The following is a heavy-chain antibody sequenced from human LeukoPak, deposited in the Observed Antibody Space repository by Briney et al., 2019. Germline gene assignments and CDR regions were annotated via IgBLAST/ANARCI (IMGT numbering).Heavy chain of an antibody. CDR1: GFTFSSYW. J-gene: IGHJ4*02. CDR3: AREGHYDFWSGYAFDY. V-gene: IGHV3-7*01. Sequence: GGSLRLSCAASGFTFSSYWMSWVRQAPGKGLEWVANIKQDGSEKYYVDSVKGRFTISRDNAKNSLYLQMNSLRAEDTAVYYCAREGHYDFWSGYAFDYWGQGTLVTVSS. D-gene: IGHD3-3*01. CDR2: IKQDGSEK.